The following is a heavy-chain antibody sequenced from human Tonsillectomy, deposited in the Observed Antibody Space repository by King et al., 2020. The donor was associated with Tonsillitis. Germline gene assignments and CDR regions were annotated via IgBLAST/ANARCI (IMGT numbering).Heavy chain of an antibody. Sequence: VQLVESGGGLVQPGGSLRLSCAASGFTFSSYWMSWVRQAPGKGLEWVANIKQDGSEKYYVDSVKGRFTISRDNAKNSLYLQMNSLRAEDTAVYYCAGEEDCSSTSCYEKNWFDPWGQGTLVTVSS. V-gene: IGHV3-7*03. CDR3: AGEEDCSSTSCYEKNWFDP. CDR1: GFTFSSYW. J-gene: IGHJ5*02. CDR2: IKQDGSEK. D-gene: IGHD2-2*01.